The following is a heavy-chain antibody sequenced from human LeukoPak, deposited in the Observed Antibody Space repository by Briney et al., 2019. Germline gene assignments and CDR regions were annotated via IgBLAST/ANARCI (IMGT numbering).Heavy chain of an antibody. Sequence: GASVKVSCKASGYTFTDYYMHWVRQAPGQGLEWMGWINPNSGGTNYAQKFQGRVTMTRDTSISTAYLQWSSLKASDTAMYYCARRAGRGYYYDSSGYYFDYWGQGTLVTVSS. CDR3: ARRAGRGYYYDSSGYYFDY. D-gene: IGHD3-22*01. V-gene: IGHV1-2*02. J-gene: IGHJ4*02. CDR2: INPNSGGT. CDR1: GYTFTDYY.